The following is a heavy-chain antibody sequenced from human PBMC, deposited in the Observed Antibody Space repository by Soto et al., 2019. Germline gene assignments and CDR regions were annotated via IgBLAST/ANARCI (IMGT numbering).Heavy chain of an antibody. J-gene: IGHJ4*02. CDR2: TSYGGTNK. CDR3: ARWGTAGGFDV. CDR1: GFTFRSFV. V-gene: IGHV3-30*19. D-gene: IGHD3-16*01. Sequence: QVQLVESGGGVVQPGTSLRLSCVGSGFTFRSFVIHWVRQAPGRGLEWVALTSYGGTNKYFGDSVKGRFTISRDNSKNTVDLQMDRLRVEDTALYCCARWGTAGGFDVWGQGTLVSVSS.